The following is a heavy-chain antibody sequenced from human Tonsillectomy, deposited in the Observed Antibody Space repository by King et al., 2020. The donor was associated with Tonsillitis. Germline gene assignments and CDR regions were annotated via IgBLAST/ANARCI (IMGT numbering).Heavy chain of an antibody. CDR2: IYYSGST. CDR1: GGSVSSDSYY. Sequence: QVQLQESGPGLVKPSETLSLTCTVSGGSVSSDSYYWNWIRQPPGEGLEWIGYIYYSGSTNYNPSLKSRVTISVDTSKNQFSLKLSSVTAADTAVYYCARYRGGYYFDYWGQGTLVTVSS. J-gene: IGHJ4*02. V-gene: IGHV4-61*01. CDR3: ARYRGGYYFDY. D-gene: IGHD1-14*01.